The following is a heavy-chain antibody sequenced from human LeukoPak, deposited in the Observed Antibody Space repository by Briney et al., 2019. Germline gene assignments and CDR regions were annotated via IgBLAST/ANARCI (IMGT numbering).Heavy chain of an antibody. CDR3: AGSSSGSLALLDY. CDR2: IYHSGST. J-gene: IGHJ4*02. D-gene: IGHD1-26*01. Sequence: LRLSCTASGFSFSNYAMTWLRQPPGKGLEWIGYIYHSGSTYYNPSLKSRVTISVDRSKNQFSLKLSSVTAADTAVYYCAGSSSGSLALLDYWGQGTLVTVSS. CDR1: GFSFSNYA. V-gene: IGHV4-30-2*01.